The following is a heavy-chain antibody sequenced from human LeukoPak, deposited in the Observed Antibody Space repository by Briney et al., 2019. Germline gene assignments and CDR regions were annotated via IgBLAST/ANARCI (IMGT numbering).Heavy chain of an antibody. Sequence: GGSLRLSCAASGFTFDNSAMYWVRHAPGKGLEWVSVISWNSGTIGYADSVRGRFTISRDNAKNSLYLQMNSLRGEDTALYYCAKDKRPGGGTNYYGMDVWGQGTTVTVSS. D-gene: IGHD1-14*01. CDR2: ISWNSGTI. CDR1: GFTFDNSA. V-gene: IGHV3-9*01. CDR3: AKDKRPGGGTNYYGMDV. J-gene: IGHJ6*02.